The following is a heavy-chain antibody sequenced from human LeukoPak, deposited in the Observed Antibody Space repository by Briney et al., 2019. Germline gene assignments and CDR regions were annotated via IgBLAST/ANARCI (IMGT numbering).Heavy chain of an antibody. CDR3: AKGCGGDCYSDEDDAFDI. D-gene: IGHD2-21*01. CDR1: GFTFSSYA. J-gene: IGHJ3*02. V-gene: IGHV3-23*01. Sequence: LPGGSLRLSCAASGFTFSSYAMSWVRQAPGKGLEWVSAISGSGGSTYYADSVKGRFPISRDNSKNTLYLQMNSLRAEDTAVYYCAKGCGGDCYSDEDDAFDIWGQGTMVTVSS. CDR2: ISGSGGST.